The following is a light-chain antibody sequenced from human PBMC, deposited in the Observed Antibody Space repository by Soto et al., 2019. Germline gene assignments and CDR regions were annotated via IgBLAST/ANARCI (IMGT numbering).Light chain of an antibody. Sequence: QSALTQPASVSGSPGQSITISCTGTSSDVGSYNLVSWYQQHPGKAPKLMIYEGTKRPSGISIRFSGSISDNTASLTITGLQAEDEATYHCCSFAGSSTDVVFGGGTKVTVL. CDR1: SSDVGSYNL. CDR3: CSFAGSSTDVV. CDR2: EGT. V-gene: IGLV2-23*01. J-gene: IGLJ2*01.